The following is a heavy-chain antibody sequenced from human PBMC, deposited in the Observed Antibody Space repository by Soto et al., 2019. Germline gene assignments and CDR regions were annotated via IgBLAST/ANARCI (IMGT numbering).Heavy chain of an antibody. D-gene: IGHD5-18*01. CDR1: GYTFTSYY. Sequence: ASVKVSCKASGYTFTSYYMHWVRQAPGQGLEWMGIINPSGGSTSYAQKFQGRVTMTRDTSTSTVYMGLSSLRSEDTAVYYCARDPQRGYSYGITGYYFDYWGQGTLVTVSS. CDR3: ARDPQRGYSYGITGYYFDY. V-gene: IGHV1-46*01. CDR2: INPSGGST. J-gene: IGHJ4*02.